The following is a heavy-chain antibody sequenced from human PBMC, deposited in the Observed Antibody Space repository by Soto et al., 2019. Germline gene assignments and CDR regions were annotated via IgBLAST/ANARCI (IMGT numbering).Heavy chain of an antibody. CDR2: INAGNGNT. J-gene: IGHJ6*02. V-gene: IGHV1-3*01. D-gene: IGHD2-2*01. CDR3: ARVYCSTTTCYGYYATDV. Sequence: ASVKVSCKASGYTFTNYAMHWVRQAPGQKLEWMGWINAGNGNTKYSETFQGRVTITRDTSANTAYMELSSLRSEDTAVYYCARVYCSTTTCYGYYATDVWGQGTTVTVSS. CDR1: GYTFTNYA.